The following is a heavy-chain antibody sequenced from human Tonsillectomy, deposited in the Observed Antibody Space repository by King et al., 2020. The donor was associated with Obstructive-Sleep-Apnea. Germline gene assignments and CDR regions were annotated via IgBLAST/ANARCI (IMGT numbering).Heavy chain of an antibody. CDR2: IHYSGST. Sequence: QLQESGPRLVKPSETLSLTRAVSSGSISGHYWSWIRQPPGKGLEWIGFIHYSGSTNYSPSLKSRVSLSVDTSKNQFSLRLSSVTAADTAVYYCARLPNRSVRAYWGQGTLVTVSS. V-gene: IGHV4-59*08. CDR3: ARLPNRSVRAY. J-gene: IGHJ4*02. CDR1: SGSISGHY. D-gene: IGHD1-14*01.